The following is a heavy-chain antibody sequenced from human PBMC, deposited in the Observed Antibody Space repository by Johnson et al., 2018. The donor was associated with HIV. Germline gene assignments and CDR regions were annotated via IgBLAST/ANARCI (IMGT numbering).Heavy chain of an antibody. CDR1: GFTFSSYG. Sequence: VQLVESGGGLVQPGGSLRLSCAASGFTFSSYGMSWVRQAPGKGLEWVSGVTGTGGDTYYAESVKGRFTISRDNSKNTLYLQMKSLRGEDTAVYSCARGRSSSSTAAFDIWGQGTMVTVSS. CDR2: VTGTGGDT. V-gene: IGHV3-23*04. D-gene: IGHD6-6*01. CDR3: ARGRSSSSTAAFDI. J-gene: IGHJ3*02.